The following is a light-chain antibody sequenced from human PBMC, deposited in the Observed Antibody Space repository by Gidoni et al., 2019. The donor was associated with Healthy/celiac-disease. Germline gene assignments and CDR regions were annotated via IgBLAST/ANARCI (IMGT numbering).Light chain of an antibody. CDR3: QQRSNWPLT. Sequence: IVLTQSPATLSLSPGERATLSCRASQSVSSYLAWYQQKPGQAPRLLIYDASNRATGSPARFSGSGSGTDCTLNSSSLEPEDFAVYYCQQRSNWPLTFGGGTKVEIK. CDR1: QSVSSY. V-gene: IGKV3-11*01. J-gene: IGKJ4*01. CDR2: DAS.